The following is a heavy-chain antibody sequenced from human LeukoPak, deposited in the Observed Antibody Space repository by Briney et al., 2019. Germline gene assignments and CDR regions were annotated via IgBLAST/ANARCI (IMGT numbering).Heavy chain of an antibody. D-gene: IGHD6-19*01. CDR1: GGTFSSYA. V-gene: IGHV1-69*13. Sequence: GASVKVSCKASGGTFSSYAISWVRQAPGQGLEWMGGIIPIFGTANYAQKFQGRVTITADESTSTAYMELSSLRSEDTAVYYCASAGYSSGWYDYYYMDVWGKGTTVTISS. CDR3: ASAGYSSGWYDYYYMDV. J-gene: IGHJ6*03. CDR2: IIPIFGTA.